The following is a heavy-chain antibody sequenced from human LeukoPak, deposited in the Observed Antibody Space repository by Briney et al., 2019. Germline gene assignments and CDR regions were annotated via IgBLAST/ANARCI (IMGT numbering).Heavy chain of an antibody. V-gene: IGHV3-48*02. J-gene: IGHJ4*01. D-gene: IGHD2-2*01. CDR2: ISSGGSTT. CDR1: GFTFNIYS. Sequence: GGSLRLSCSASGFTFNIYSMNWVRQAPGKGLEWVAYISSGGSTTYYGDSVRSRFTISRDNAKNSLYLQMNSLSNEDTAVYYCARGDACSNTTCYPLSCFDSWGHGTLVTVSS. CDR3: ARGDACSNTTCYPLSCFDS.